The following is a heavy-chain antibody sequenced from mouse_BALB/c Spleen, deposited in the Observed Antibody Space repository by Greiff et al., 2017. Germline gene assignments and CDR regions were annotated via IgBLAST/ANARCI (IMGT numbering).Heavy chain of an antibody. J-gene: IGHJ3*01. Sequence: VHLVESGPGLVQPSQSLSITCTVSGFSLTSYGVHWVRQSPGKGLEWLGVIWSGGSTDYNAAFISRLSISKDNSKSQVFFKMNSLQANDTAIYYCARDYDPFAYWGQGTLVTVSA. CDR2: IWSGGST. V-gene: IGHV2-2*02. CDR1: GFSLTSYG. CDR3: ARDYDPFAY. D-gene: IGHD2-4*01.